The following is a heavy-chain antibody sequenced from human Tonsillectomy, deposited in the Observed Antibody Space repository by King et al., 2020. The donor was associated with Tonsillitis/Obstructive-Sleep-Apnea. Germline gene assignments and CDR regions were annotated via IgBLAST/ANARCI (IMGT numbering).Heavy chain of an antibody. CDR3: VKDLGYYDSSGASDY. V-gene: IGHV3-64D*06. Sequence: VQLVESGGGLVQPGGSQRLSCSASGFTFSYYAMQWVRPAPGKGLEFVSAISSNGGSTYYAGSVKGRFTISRDNSKNTLYLQMSGLRAEDTAVYYCVKDLGYYDSSGASDYWGQGTLVTVPS. D-gene: IGHD3-22*01. J-gene: IGHJ4*02. CDR2: ISSNGGST. CDR1: GFTFSYYA.